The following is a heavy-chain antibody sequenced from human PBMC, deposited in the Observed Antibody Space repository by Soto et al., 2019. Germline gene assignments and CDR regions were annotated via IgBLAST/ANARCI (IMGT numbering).Heavy chain of an antibody. CDR3: ARDRYDFWSGYPSYYMDV. D-gene: IGHD3-3*01. Sequence: GGSLRLSCAASGFTFSSYWMSWVRQAPGKGLEWVANIKQDGSEKYYVDSVKGRFTISRDNAKNSLYLQMNSLRAEDTAVYYCARDRYDFWSGYPSYYMDVWGKGTTVTVSS. V-gene: IGHV3-7*01. J-gene: IGHJ6*03. CDR1: GFTFSSYW. CDR2: IKQDGSEK.